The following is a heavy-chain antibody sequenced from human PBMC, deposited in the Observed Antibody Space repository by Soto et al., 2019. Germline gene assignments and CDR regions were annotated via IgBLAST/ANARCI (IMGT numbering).Heavy chain of an antibody. V-gene: IGHV2-5*01. D-gene: IGHD1-26*01. CDR2: ISWKDEK. J-gene: IGHJ4*02. Sequence: QITLKESGPTLVKPTQTLTVTCTFSGFSLSTSGAGVGWIRQSPGKAPEWLALISWKDEKRYNPGLKSRLTITKDTSKNQVVLTITGLDPVDTATYFCAHRYGGNYYRWYFDSLGQGTLVTVSS. CDR1: GFSLSTSGAG. CDR3: AHRYGGNYYRWYFDS.